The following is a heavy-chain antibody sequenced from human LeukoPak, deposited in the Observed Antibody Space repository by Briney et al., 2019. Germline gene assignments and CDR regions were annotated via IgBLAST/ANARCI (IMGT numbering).Heavy chain of an antibody. J-gene: IGHJ3*02. D-gene: IGHD1-26*01. CDR2: ISSSGSTI. CDR1: GFTFSDYY. CDR3: ARALLVGARKGFAFDI. Sequence: AGGSLRLSCAASGFTFSDYYMSWIRQAPGKGLEWVSYISSSGSTIYYADSVKGRFTISRDSAKNSLYLQMNSLRAEDTAVYYCARALLVGARKGFAFDIWGQGTMVTVSS. V-gene: IGHV3-11*04.